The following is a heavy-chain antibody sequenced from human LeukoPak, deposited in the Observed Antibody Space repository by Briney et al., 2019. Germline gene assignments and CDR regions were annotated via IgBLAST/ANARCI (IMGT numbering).Heavy chain of an antibody. CDR1: GYTFTSYG. J-gene: IGHJ4*02. Sequence: ASVTVSCKASGYTFTSYGISWVRQAPGQGLEWMGWISAYNGNTNYAQKLQGRVTMTTDTSTSTDYMELRSLRSDDTAVYYCARAPGYSSGWPGSYYFDYWGQGTLVTVSS. V-gene: IGHV1-18*04. CDR3: ARAPGYSSGWPGSYYFDY. CDR2: ISAYNGNT. D-gene: IGHD6-19*01.